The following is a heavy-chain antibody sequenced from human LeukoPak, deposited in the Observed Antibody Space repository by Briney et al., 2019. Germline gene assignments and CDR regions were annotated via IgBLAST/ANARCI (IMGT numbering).Heavy chain of an antibody. D-gene: IGHD5-12*01. J-gene: IGHJ4*02. CDR2: INHSGST. V-gene: IGHV4-34*01. Sequence: SETVSLTCAVYGGSFSGYYWSWIRQPPGKGLEWIGEINHSGSTNYNPSLKSRVTISVDTSKNQFSLKLSSVTAADTAVYYCASDIVATFDYWGQGTLVTVSS. CDR1: GGSFSGYY. CDR3: ASDIVATFDY.